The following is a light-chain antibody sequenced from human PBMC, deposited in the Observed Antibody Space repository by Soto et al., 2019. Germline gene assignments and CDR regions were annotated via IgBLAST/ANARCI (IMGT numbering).Light chain of an antibody. CDR3: QTWGTGIRV. J-gene: IGLJ3*02. CDR2: INSDGSH. V-gene: IGLV4-69*01. Sequence: QPVLTQSPSVSASLGXSVRLTCTLSSGHSSNSIAWHQQQPEKGPRYLMKINSDGSHNKGDGIPDRFSGSSSGAERYLTISSLQSDDEADYYCQTWGTGIRVFGGGTKLTVL. CDR1: SGHSSNS.